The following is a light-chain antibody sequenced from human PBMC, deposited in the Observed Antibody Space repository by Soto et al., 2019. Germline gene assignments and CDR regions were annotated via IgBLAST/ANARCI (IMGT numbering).Light chain of an antibody. Sequence: QSALTQPRSVSGSPGQSVTISCTGTSSDVGGYNYVSWYQQHPGKAPKLMIYDVSKRPSGVPDRFSGSKSGSTASLTISGLQAEDEADYYCRSYAGSYTFGVFGTGTKVTVL. CDR2: DVS. CDR1: SSDVGGYNY. V-gene: IGLV2-11*01. J-gene: IGLJ1*01. CDR3: RSYAGSYTFGV.